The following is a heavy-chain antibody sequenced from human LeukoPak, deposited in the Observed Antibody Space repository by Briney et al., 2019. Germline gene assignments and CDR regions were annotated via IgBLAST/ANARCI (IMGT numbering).Heavy chain of an antibody. CDR3: ARHSSSWYFAFDI. D-gene: IGHD6-13*01. Sequence: GSLRLSCAASGFTVSSNYMSWVRQPPGKGLEWIGEINHSGSTNYNPSLKSRVTISVDTSKNQFSLKLSSVTAADTAVYYCARHSSSWYFAFDIWGQGTMVTVSS. CDR1: GFTVSSNY. V-gene: IGHV4-34*01. J-gene: IGHJ3*02. CDR2: INHSGST.